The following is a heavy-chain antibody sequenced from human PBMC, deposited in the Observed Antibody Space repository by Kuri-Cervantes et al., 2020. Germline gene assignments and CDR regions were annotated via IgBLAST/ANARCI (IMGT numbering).Heavy chain of an antibody. CDR3: ARNIVVVPAAEFDY. D-gene: IGHD2-2*01. J-gene: IGHJ4*02. CDR2: ISAYNGNT. Sequence: ASVKVSCKTSGYTFASYGINWVRQAPGQGLEWMGWISAYNGNTNYAQKLQGRVTMTTDTSTSTAYMELRSLRSDDTAVYYCARNIVVVPAAEFDYWGQGTLVTVSS. V-gene: IGHV1-18*01. CDR1: GYTFASYG.